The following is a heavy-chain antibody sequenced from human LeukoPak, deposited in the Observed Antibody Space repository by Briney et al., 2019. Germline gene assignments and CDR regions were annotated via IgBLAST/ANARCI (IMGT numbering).Heavy chain of an antibody. J-gene: IGHJ2*01. D-gene: IGHD4-23*01. CDR1: GGSISSSSYY. V-gene: IGHV4-39*07. Sequence: PSETLSLTCTVSGGSISSSSYYWGWIRQPPGKGLEWIGSIYYSGSTYYNPSLKSRVTISVDTSKNQFSLKLSSVTAADTAVYYCARGGGGKFWYFDLWGRGTLVTVSS. CDR3: ARGGGGKFWYFDL. CDR2: IYYSGST.